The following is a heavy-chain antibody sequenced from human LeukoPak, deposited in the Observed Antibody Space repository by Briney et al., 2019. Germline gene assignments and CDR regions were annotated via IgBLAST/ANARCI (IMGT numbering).Heavy chain of an antibody. CDR1: GYTFTGYY. CDR3: ARGPIDY. Sequence: ASVKVSCKASGYTFTGYYMNWVRQAPGQGLEWMGWINPDNGGTNYAQKFQGRVTMTRDTSISTAYMELRRLGSEDTAVYYCARGPIDYWGQGTLVTVSS. V-gene: IGHV1-2*02. J-gene: IGHJ4*02. CDR2: INPDNGGT.